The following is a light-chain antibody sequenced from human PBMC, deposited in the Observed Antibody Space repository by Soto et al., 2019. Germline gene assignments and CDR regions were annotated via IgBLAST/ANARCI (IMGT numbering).Light chain of an antibody. J-gene: IGKJ1*01. V-gene: IGKV1-39*01. CDR1: QSISTY. Sequence: DIQMTQSPSSLSASVGDRVTITCRASQSISTYFTGYHHKQGKPDTVLIYAVSSLQSGVPSRFSGSGSGTELTLTISSLQPDDFATYYCQQYYAYWHMFGQGTKVDIK. CDR3: QQYYAYWHM. CDR2: AVS.